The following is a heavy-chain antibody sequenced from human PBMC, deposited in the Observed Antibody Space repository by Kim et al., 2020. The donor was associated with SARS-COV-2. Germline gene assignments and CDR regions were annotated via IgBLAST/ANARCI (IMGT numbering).Heavy chain of an antibody. CDR2: IIPIFGTA. V-gene: IGHV1-69*13. J-gene: IGHJ5*02. Sequence: SVKVSCKASGGTFSSYAISWVRQAPGQGLEWMGGIIPIFGTANYAQKFQGRVTITADESTSTAYMELSSLRSEDTAVYYCARWGDIGVVVPAAQFNFEGNWFDPWGQGTLVTVSS. CDR1: GGTFSSYA. CDR3: ARWGDIGVVVPAAQFNFEGNWFDP. D-gene: IGHD2-2*01.